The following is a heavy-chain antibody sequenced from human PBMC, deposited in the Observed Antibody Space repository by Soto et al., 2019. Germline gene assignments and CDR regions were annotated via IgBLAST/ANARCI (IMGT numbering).Heavy chain of an antibody. CDR2: INHSGRT. D-gene: IGHD1-1*01. J-gene: IGHJ3*02. V-gene: IGHV4-34*01. Sequence: QVQLQQWGAGLLKPSETLSLTCAVYGGSFSGYYWSWIRQPPGKGLEWIGEINHSGRTNYNPSLKSRVTRSRDTPKNQRSRKLNSVTAADTAVYYGARGERGTATTVVDAFEIWGRGTMVTVSS. CDR1: GGSFSGYY. CDR3: ARGERGTATTVVDAFEI.